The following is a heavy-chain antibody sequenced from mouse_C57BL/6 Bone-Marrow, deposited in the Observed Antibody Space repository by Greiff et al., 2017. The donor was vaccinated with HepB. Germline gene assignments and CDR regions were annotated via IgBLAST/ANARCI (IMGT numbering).Heavy chain of an antibody. V-gene: IGHV1-76*01. CDR1: GYTFTDYY. CDR3: ARSSNYVNFDY. CDR2: IYPGSGNT. J-gene: IGHJ2*01. D-gene: IGHD2-5*01. Sequence: QVQLQQSGAELVRPGASVKLSCKASGYTFTDYYINWVKQRPGQGLEWIARIYPGSGNTYYNEKFKGKATLTAEKSSSTAYMQLSSLTSEDSAVYVCARSSNYVNFDYWGQGTTLTVSS.